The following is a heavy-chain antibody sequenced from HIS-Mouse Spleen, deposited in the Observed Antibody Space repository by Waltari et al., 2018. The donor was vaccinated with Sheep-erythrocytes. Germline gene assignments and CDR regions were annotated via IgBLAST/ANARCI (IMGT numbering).Heavy chain of an antibody. D-gene: IGHD3-3*01. J-gene: IGHJ4*02. CDR3: ARDEGTYYDFWSGYPPSYYFDY. CDR1: GGSISSSSYY. Sequence: QLQLQESGPGLVKPSETLSLTCTVSGGSISSSSYYWGWIRHPPGKGLEWIGSIYYSGRTYYNPSLKSRVTISVDTSKNQFSLKLSSVTAADTAVYYCARDEGTYYDFWSGYPPSYYFDYWGQGTLVTVSS. CDR2: IYYSGRT. V-gene: IGHV4-39*07.